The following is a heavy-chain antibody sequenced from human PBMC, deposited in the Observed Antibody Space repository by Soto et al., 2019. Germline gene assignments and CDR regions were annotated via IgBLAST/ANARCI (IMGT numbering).Heavy chain of an antibody. V-gene: IGHV4-34*01. CDR3: ARGASILRYFDWLLDFDY. CDR1: GGSFSGYY. Sequence: SETLSLTCAVYGGSFSGYYWSWIRQPPGKGLEWIGEINLSGSTNYIPSLKSRVTISVDTSKNHFSLKLSSVTAADTAVFYFARGASILRYFDWLLDFDYWGQGTLVTVSS. J-gene: IGHJ4*02. CDR2: INLSGST. D-gene: IGHD3-9*01.